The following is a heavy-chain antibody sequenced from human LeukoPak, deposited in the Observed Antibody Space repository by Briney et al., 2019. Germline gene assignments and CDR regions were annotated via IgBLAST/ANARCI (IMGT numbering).Heavy chain of an antibody. Sequence: GGSLRLSCAASGFTVSSNYMSWVRQAPGKGLQWVSVIYSGGSTYYADSVKGRFIISRDNSKNMLYLQMNSLRAEDTAVYYCAREGRTNGWTFEYWGQGTLVTVSS. V-gene: IGHV3-66*01. CDR2: IYSGGST. CDR1: GFTVSSNY. D-gene: IGHD6-19*01. CDR3: AREGRTNGWTFEY. J-gene: IGHJ4*02.